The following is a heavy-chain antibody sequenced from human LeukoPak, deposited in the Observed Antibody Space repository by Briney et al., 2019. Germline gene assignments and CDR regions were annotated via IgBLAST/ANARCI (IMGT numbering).Heavy chain of an antibody. J-gene: IGHJ4*02. CDR2: MNPNSGNT. CDR3: ARRRAFGGVIVRPFDY. V-gene: IGHV1-8*01. CDR1: GYTLTSYD. Sequence: GASVKVSCKASGYTLTSYDINWVRQATGQGLEWMGWMNPNSGNTGYAQKFQGRVTMTRNTSISTAYMELSSLRSEDTAVYYCARRRAFGGVIVRPFDYWGQGTLVTVSS. D-gene: IGHD3-16*02.